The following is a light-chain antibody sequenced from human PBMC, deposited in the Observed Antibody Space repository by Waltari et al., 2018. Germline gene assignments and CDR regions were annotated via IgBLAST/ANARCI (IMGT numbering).Light chain of an antibody. CDR1: STDVGAYNF. V-gene: IGLV2-14*01. CDR3: SSYTTSTTLL. CDR2: DVG. J-gene: IGLJ1*01. Sequence: QSALTQPASVSGSPGQSITISCTGSSTDVGAYNFVSWYQQHPGKVPKLILYDVGNRPSGIFHRLSASKAGNTAFLTISGLQEEDEGEYYCSSYTTSTTLLFGTGTRLTVL.